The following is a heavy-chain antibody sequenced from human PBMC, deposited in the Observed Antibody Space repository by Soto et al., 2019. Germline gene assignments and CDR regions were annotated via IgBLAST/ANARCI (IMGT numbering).Heavy chain of an antibody. CDR3: ARSVAGRGVYYYYGMDV. Sequence: QVQLVQSGAKVKKPGASVKVSCKASGYTFTGYYMHWVRQAPGQGLEWMGWINPNSGGTNYAQKFQGWVTMTRDTSISTAYMELSRLRSDDTAVYYCARSVAGRGVYYYYGMDVWGQGTTVTVSS. D-gene: IGHD6-19*01. J-gene: IGHJ6*02. CDR1: GYTFTGYY. CDR2: INPNSGGT. V-gene: IGHV1-2*04.